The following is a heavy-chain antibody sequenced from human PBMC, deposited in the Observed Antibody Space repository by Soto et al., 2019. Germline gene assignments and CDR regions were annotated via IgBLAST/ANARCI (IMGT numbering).Heavy chain of an antibody. CDR1: GGTFSSYA. Sequence: SVKVSCKASGGTFSSYAISWVRQAPGQGLEWMGGIIPIFGTANYAQKFQGRVTITADESTSTAYMELSSLRSEDTAVYFCARGHYFTTGWFDPWGQGTLDTVSS. CDR2: IIPIFGTA. V-gene: IGHV1-69*13. CDR3: ARGHYFTTGWFDP. J-gene: IGHJ5*02. D-gene: IGHD4-17*01.